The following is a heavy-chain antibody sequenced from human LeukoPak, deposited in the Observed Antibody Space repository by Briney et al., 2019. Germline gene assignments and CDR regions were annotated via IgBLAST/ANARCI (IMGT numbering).Heavy chain of an antibody. CDR1: GSTFSDYY. D-gene: IGHD5-18*01. CDR3: ARTSGGYSYGPEGYFYYYYMDV. J-gene: IGHJ6*03. V-gene: IGHV3-11*04. CDR2: MSSSGSTI. Sequence: GGSLRLSCAASGSTFSDYYMSWIRQAPGKGLEWVSYMSSSGSTIYYADSVKGRFTISRDNAKNSLYLQMNSLRVEDTAVYYCARTSGGYSYGPEGYFYYYYMDVWGKGTTVTVSS.